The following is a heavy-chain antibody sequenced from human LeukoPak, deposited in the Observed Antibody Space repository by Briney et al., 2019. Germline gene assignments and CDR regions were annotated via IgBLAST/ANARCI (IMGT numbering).Heavy chain of an antibody. D-gene: IGHD6-6*01. J-gene: IGHJ4*02. V-gene: IGHV3-30*04. CDR2: ISYDGSNK. CDR3: ARRLIAARLFDY. CDR1: GFTFSSYA. Sequence: PGGSLRLSCAASGFTFSSYAMHWVRQAPGKGLEWVAVISYDGSNKYYADSVKGRFTISRDNVKNSLYLQMNSLRAEDTAVYYCARRLIAARLFDYWGQGTLVTVSS.